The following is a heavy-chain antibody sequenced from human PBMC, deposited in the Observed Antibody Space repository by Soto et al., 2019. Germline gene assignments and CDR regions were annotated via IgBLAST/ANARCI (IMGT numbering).Heavy chain of an antibody. V-gene: IGHV4-38-2*02. CDR3: ARVHVMVVAGSTFDY. CDR2: IYHGGTT. Sequence: SETLSLTCTVSGYSISRGSYWAWIRQPPWKWPEVIASIYHGGTTFYNPSLKSRITISVDTSNNQFSLKLTSVTAADTAVYYCARVHVMVVAGSTFDYWGHGTLVTVSS. CDR1: GYSISRGSY. J-gene: IGHJ4*01. D-gene: IGHD6-19*01.